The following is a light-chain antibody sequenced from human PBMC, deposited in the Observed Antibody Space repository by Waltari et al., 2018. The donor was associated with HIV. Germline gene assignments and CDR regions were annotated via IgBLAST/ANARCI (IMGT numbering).Light chain of an antibody. V-gene: IGLV2-18*02. CDR2: AVT. J-gene: IGLJ3*02. CDR1: STDSRFYNH. Sequence: QSALTQPPSVSGSHGQSVTISCTGASTDSRFYNHVSWYQQSPGSAPKPLIYAVTNRPSGVPDRFSVSKSGNTASLTISGLQAEDEGDYYCSSYATNTWVFGGGTKLTVL. CDR3: SSYATNTWV.